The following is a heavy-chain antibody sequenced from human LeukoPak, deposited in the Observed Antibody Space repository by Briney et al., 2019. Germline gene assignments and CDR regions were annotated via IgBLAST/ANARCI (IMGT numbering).Heavy chain of an antibody. Sequence: SETLSLTCTVSGGSISSSSYYWGWIRQPPGKGLEWIGSIYYSGSTYYNPSLKSRVTISVDTSKNQFSLKLSSVTAADTAVYYCARTGEYSSSWYDPAGYYYYMDVWGKGTTVTVSS. V-gene: IGHV4-39*07. CDR3: ARTGEYSSSWYDPAGYYYYMDV. J-gene: IGHJ6*03. CDR1: GGSISSSSYY. D-gene: IGHD6-13*01. CDR2: IYYSGST.